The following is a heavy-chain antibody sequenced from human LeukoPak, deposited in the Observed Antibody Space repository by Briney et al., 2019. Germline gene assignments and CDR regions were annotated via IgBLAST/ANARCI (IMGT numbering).Heavy chain of an antibody. J-gene: IGHJ4*02. V-gene: IGHV3-23*01. CDR3: AKNGLAAAGTLLDY. D-gene: IGHD6-13*01. CDR1: GFTFSSYA. Sequence: GGSLRLSCAASGFTFSSYAMSWVRQAPGKGLEWVSAISGSGGSTYYADSVKGRFTISRDNPKNTLYLQMNSLRAEDTAVYYCAKNGLAAAGTLLDYWGQGTLVTVSS. CDR2: ISGSGGST.